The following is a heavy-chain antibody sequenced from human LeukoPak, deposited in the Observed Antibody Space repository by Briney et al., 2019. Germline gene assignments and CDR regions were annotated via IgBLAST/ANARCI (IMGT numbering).Heavy chain of an antibody. Sequence: GGSLRLSCAASGFTFSSYSMNWVRQAPENGLDWVSSISTSSSYLYSADSVKGRFTISRDNAKNSLYLQMNSLRAEDTAVYYCVRDTFSPDAFDIWGQGTMVTVSS. CDR1: GFTFSSYS. D-gene: IGHD3-16*01. CDR2: ISTSSSYL. CDR3: VRDTFSPDAFDI. J-gene: IGHJ3*02. V-gene: IGHV3-21*01.